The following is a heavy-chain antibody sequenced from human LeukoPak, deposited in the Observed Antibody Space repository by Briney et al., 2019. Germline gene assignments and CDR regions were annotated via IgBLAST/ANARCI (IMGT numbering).Heavy chain of an antibody. CDR2: IYYSGST. Sequence: PSETLSLTCTVSGGSISSYYWSWIRQPPGKGLEWIGYIYYSGSTNYNPSLKSRVTISVDTSKNQFSLKLSSVTAADTAVYYCARGRSGGDWFDPWGQGTLVTVSS. CDR3: ARGRSGGDWFDP. D-gene: IGHD3-10*01. CDR1: GGSISSYY. V-gene: IGHV4-59*01. J-gene: IGHJ5*02.